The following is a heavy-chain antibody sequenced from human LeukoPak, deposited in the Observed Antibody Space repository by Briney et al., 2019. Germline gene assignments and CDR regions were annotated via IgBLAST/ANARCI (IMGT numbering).Heavy chain of an antibody. CDR1: GVSISGYY. J-gene: IGHJ4*02. CDR3: ARRVSASGRDYFDY. V-gene: IGHV4-59*08. CDR2: IYYSGST. Sequence: SETLSLTCTVSGVSISGYYWSWLRQPPGKGREWLGYIYYSGSTTYNPSLKSRVTISVDTSNNNVSLKLRSVTAADTAVYYCARRVSASGRDYFDYWGQGTLVTVSS. D-gene: IGHD2-2*01.